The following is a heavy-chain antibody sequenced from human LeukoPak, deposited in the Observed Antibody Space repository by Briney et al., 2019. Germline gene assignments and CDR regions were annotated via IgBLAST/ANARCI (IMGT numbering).Heavy chain of an antibody. CDR3: ARGKLRSYWYFDL. D-gene: IGHD5-12*01. J-gene: IGHJ2*01. Sequence: SETLSLTCAVYGGSFSGYYWSWIRQPPGKGLEWIGEINYSGSTNYNPSLKSRVTISVDTSKNQFSLKLSSVTAADTAVYYCARGKLRSYWYFDLWGSGTLVTVSS. CDR1: GGSFSGYY. V-gene: IGHV4-34*01. CDR2: INYSGST.